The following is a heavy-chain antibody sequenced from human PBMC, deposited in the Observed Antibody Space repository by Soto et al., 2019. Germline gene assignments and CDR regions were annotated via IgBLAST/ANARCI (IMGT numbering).Heavy chain of an antibody. D-gene: IGHD2-15*01. J-gene: IGHJ3*02. CDR3: ARVTVVAAPDQKGAFDI. Sequence: EVQLVESGGGLVKPGGSLRLSCAASGFTFSSYSMNWVRQAPGKGLEWVSSISSSSSYIYYADSVKGRFTISRDNAKNSLYLQMNSLRAEDTAVYYCARVTVVAAPDQKGAFDIWGQGTMVTVSS. CDR2: ISSSSSYI. CDR1: GFTFSSYS. V-gene: IGHV3-21*01.